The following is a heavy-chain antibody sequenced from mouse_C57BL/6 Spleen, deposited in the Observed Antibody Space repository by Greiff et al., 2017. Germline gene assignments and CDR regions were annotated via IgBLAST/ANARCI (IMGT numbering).Heavy chain of an antibody. Sequence: VQLQQPGAELVMPGASVKLSCKASGYTFTSYWMHWVKQRPGQGLEWIGEIDPSDSYTNYNQKFKGKSTLTVDKSSSTAYMQLSSLTSEDSAVYYCARGSSGYWYFDVWGTGTTVTVSS. CDR2: IDPSDSYT. J-gene: IGHJ1*03. D-gene: IGHD3-2*02. CDR1: GYTFTSYW. CDR3: ARGSSGYWYFDV. V-gene: IGHV1-69*01.